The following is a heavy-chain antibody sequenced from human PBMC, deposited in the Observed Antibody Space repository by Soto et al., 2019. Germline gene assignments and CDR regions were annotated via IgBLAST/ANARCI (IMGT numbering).Heavy chain of an antibody. CDR2: INPGNSDT. CDR1: GSIFSRYK. CDR3: MRSYGDSYYFYYGMDV. Sequence: GESLKISCEGSGSIFSRYKIGWVRQMPGKGLEWMGIINPGNSDTTYSPSFQGQVTISADNSINTAYLQWSSLRASDTAMYYCMRSYGDSYYFYYGMDVWGQGTTVTVSS. D-gene: IGHD2-21*02. V-gene: IGHV5-51*01. J-gene: IGHJ6*02.